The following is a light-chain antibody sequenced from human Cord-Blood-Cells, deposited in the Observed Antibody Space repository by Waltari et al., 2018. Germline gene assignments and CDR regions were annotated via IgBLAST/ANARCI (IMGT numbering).Light chain of an antibody. V-gene: IGKV3-11*01. Sequence: EVVLTQSPDTLSLSPGASATLSCRASQSVSSYLAWYQQKPGQAPRLLIYDASNRATGIPARFSGSGSGTDFTLTISSLEPEDFAVYYCQQRSNWPTFGQGTKLEIK. J-gene: IGKJ2*01. CDR3: QQRSNWPT. CDR2: DAS. CDR1: QSVSSY.